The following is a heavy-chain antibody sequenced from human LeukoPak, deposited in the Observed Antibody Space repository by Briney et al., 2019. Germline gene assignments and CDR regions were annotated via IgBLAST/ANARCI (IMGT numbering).Heavy chain of an antibody. V-gene: IGHV3-21*01. CDR1: GFTFSSYA. CDR2: ISSSSSYI. D-gene: IGHD4-17*01. Sequence: GGSLRLSCAASGFTFSSYAMNWVRQAPGKGLEWVSSISSSSSYIYYADSVKGRFTISRDNAKNSLYLQMNSLRAEDTAVYYCVTAGTVTRDYWGQGTLVTVSS. J-gene: IGHJ4*02. CDR3: VTAGTVTRDY.